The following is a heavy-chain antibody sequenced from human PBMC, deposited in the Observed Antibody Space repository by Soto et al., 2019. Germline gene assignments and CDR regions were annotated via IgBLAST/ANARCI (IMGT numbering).Heavy chain of an antibody. D-gene: IGHD5-12*01. J-gene: IGHJ4*02. Sequence: GGSLRLSCAASGLTFTNAWMTWVRQAPGKGLEWVGRIKSKTNGGTTDYAAPVKGRFTISRDDSKNTLYLQMNSLKTEDTAVYSCTKTEGGGYNYSGGRGPLVTFP. CDR2: IKSKTNGGTT. CDR1: GLTFTNAW. V-gene: IGHV3-15*01. CDR3: TKTEGGGYNYS.